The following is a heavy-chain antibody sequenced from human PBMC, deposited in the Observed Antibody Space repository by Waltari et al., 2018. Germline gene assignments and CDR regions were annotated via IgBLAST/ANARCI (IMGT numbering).Heavy chain of an antibody. J-gene: IGHJ4*02. D-gene: IGHD1-26*01. CDR2: ITETGSDT. Sequence: EVQLEESGGGLVQPGGSLRLSCAASGFTFSRYAMAWVRQVPGKGLEWISAITETGSDTYSAEYVKGRFTISRDHSRYLQMKSLRGEDTAVYYCVKGSGGSRPYYFDSWGQGTLVTVSS. CDR3: VKGSGGSRPYYFDS. CDR1: GFTFSRYA. V-gene: IGHV3-23*04.